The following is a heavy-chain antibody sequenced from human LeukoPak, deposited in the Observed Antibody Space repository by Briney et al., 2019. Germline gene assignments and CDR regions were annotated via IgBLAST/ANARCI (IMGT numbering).Heavy chain of an antibody. CDR1: GFTFSSYS. CDR3: ARDLWIQLWSRYYYYGMDV. J-gene: IGHJ6*02. V-gene: IGHV3-48*02. Sequence: GGSLRLSCAASGFTFSSYSMNWVRQAPGKGLEWVSYISSSSSTIYYADSVKGRFTISRDNAKNSLYLQMNSLRDEDTAVYYCARDLWIQLWSRYYYYGMDVWGQGTTVTVSS. CDR2: ISSSSSTI. D-gene: IGHD5-18*01.